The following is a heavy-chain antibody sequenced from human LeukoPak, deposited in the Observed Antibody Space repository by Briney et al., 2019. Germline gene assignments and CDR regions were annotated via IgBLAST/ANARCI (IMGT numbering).Heavy chain of an antibody. CDR2: INPNSGGT. CDR3: ARDHPLIRQWLPSFYGMDV. Sequence: ASVKVSCKASGYTFTGYYMHWVRQAPGQGLEWMGWINPNSGGTNYAQKFQGWVTMTRDTSISTTYMELRRLTSDDTAVYYCARDHPLIRQWLPSFYGMDVWGQGTSVTVSS. V-gene: IGHV1-2*04. D-gene: IGHD6-19*01. J-gene: IGHJ6*02. CDR1: GYTFTGYY.